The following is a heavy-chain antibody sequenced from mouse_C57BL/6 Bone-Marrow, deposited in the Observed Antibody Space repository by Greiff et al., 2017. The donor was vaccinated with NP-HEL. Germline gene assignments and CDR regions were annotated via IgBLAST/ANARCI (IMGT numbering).Heavy chain of an antibody. CDR2: IYPGNSDT. CDR1: GYTFTSYW. V-gene: IGHV1-5*01. Sequence: EVQLQQSGTVLARPGASVKMSCKTSGYTFTSYWMHWVKQRPGQGLEWIGAIYPGNSDTSSNQKFTGKAKLTADTSASTAYMELSSLTCEDSAVYYCTSLYYSNYPDVWGQGTTVTVSS. J-gene: IGHJ1*01. D-gene: IGHD2-5*01. CDR3: TSLYYSNYPDV.